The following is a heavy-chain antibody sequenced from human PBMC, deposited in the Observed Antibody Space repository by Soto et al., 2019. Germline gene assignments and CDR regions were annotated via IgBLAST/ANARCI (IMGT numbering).Heavy chain of an antibody. CDR2: INPHGGST. CDR1: RDTFTSYY. D-gene: IGHD1-26*01. Sequence: ASVKVSCKAPRDTFTSYYINWVRQAPGQGLEWMGVINPHGGSTADAQKFKGRVTLTRDTSASTVYMEVSSLTSEDTAMYYCARSSGGNFGIIIEGTNWFAPWSQGTLVTVSS. J-gene: IGHJ5*02. V-gene: IGHV1-46*01. CDR3: ARSSGGNFGIIIEGTNWFAP.